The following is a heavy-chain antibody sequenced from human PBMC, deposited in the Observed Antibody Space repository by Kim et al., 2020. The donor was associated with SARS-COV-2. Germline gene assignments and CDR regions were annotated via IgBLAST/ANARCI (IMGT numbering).Heavy chain of an antibody. Sequence: SGGSKYYADSVKGRFTISRDNSKNTLYLQMNSLRAEDTAVYYCVEQGWTGWGQGTLVTVSS. J-gene: IGHJ4*02. CDR2: SGGSK. CDR3: VEQGWTG. D-gene: IGHD1-26*01. V-gene: IGHV3-53*01.